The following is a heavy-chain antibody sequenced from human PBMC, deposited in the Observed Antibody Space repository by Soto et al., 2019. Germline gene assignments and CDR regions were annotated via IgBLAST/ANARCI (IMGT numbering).Heavy chain of an antibody. Sequence: SETLSLTCAVSGYSISSGYYWGWIRQPPGKGLEWIGSIYHSGSTYYNPSLKSRVTISVDTSKNQFSLKLSSVTAADTAVYYCARKRSFVAAARVGWFDPWGQGTLVT. D-gene: IGHD6-13*01. CDR2: IYHSGST. V-gene: IGHV4-38-2*01. CDR3: ARKRSFVAAARVGWFDP. CDR1: GYSISSGYY. J-gene: IGHJ5*02.